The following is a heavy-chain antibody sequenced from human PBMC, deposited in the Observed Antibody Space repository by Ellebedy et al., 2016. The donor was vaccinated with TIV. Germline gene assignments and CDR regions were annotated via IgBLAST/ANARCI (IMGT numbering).Heavy chain of an antibody. CDR1: GFTFSSYA. CDR2: ISYDGSNK. Sequence: GGSLRLSXAASGFTFSSYAMHWVRQAPGKGLEWVAVISYDGSNKYYADSVKGRFTISRDNSKNTLYLQMNSLRAEDTAVYYCARAQRGTYWDYDFWSGPIFHAFDIWGQGTMVTVSS. CDR3: ARAQRGTYWDYDFWSGPIFHAFDI. D-gene: IGHD3-3*01. V-gene: IGHV3-30-3*01. J-gene: IGHJ3*02.